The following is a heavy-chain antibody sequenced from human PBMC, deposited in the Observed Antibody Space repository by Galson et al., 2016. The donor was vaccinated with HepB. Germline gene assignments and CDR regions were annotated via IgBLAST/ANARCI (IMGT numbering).Heavy chain of an antibody. Sequence: SLRLSCAASGFSFSAYGMHWVRQVPGKGLEWVAIISYDGMNEYYAESVKGRFTISRDNSKNKVFLQMESLRTEDTALYYCAKGGRSLSYQLLVDYFYYAMGCWGQGTVVTVSS. D-gene: IGHD1-26*01. CDR2: ISYDGMNE. J-gene: IGHJ4*02. CDR1: GFSFSAYG. CDR3: AKGGRSLSYQLLVDYFYYAMGC. V-gene: IGHV3-30*18.